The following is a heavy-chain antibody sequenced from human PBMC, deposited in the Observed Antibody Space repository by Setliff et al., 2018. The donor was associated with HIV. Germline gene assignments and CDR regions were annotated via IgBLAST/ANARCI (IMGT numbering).Heavy chain of an antibody. CDR2: IYYTGST. CDR3: ARDSGGYNYGFAVGSFDY. V-gene: IGHV4-59*01. J-gene: IGHJ4*02. Sequence: SEILSLTCTVSSDSIRFYYWTWIRQPPGKGLEWIGNIYYTGSTNYNPSLKSRITISIDTSKSQFSLKLTSVAAADTAVYYCARDSGGYNYGFAVGSFDYWGQGALVTVSS. CDR1: SDSIRFYY. D-gene: IGHD5-18*01.